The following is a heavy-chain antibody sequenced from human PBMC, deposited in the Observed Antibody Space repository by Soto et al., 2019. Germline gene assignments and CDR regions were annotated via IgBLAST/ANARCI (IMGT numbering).Heavy chain of an antibody. V-gene: IGHV3-64*07. CDR3: ARGDTSCSSTSCYPFNY. CDR1: GFTFSNYA. Sequence: EVQLVESGGGLVQPGGSLKISCAASGFTFSNYAIHWVRQAPGRGLEYVSAITSDGGNTYYADSVKGRFSISRDNSKNTVYLQMGSLKADDMAVYYCARGDTSCSSTSCYPFNYWGQGTLVTVSS. CDR2: ITSDGGNT. J-gene: IGHJ4*02. D-gene: IGHD2-2*01.